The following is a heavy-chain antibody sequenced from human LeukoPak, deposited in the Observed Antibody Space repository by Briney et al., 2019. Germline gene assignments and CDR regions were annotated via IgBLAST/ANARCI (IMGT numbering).Heavy chain of an antibody. D-gene: IGHD1-26*01. CDR1: GGTFSSYA. V-gene: IGHV1-69*13. J-gene: IGHJ4*02. Sequence: SVKVSCKASGGTFSSYAINWVRQAPGQALEWMGRIIPMFGTGDYAQKFQGRVTITADESTSTAYMELSSLRSEDTAVYYCARFKGGNYFDYWGQGTLVTVSS. CDR3: ARFKGGNYFDY. CDR2: IIPMFGTG.